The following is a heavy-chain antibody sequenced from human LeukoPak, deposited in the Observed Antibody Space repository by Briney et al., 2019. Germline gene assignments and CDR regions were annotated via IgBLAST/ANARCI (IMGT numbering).Heavy chain of an antibody. Sequence: PGGSLRLSCAASGFTFISYAMGWVRQAPGKGLEWVSSISGSGGSSTYYADSVKGRFTISRDNSKNTLYLQMNSLRAEDTAVYYCAKATCSGASCYRFDYWGQGTLVTVSS. CDR3: AKATCSGASCYRFDY. D-gene: IGHD2-15*01. V-gene: IGHV3-23*01. CDR1: GFTFISYA. J-gene: IGHJ4*02. CDR2: ISGSGGSST.